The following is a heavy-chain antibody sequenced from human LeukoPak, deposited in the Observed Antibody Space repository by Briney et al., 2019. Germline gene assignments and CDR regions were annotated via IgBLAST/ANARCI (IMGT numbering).Heavy chain of an antibody. D-gene: IGHD3-22*01. Sequence: PSETLSLTCNVSGDSVTSFYWSWIRQSPRKGLEWIGYVYHTGSTKYNPSLKSRVTMSMDTSKNHFSLQLHSVTAADTAVYYCARGGFAYYYDSSGYYYFDYWGQGTLVTVSS. CDR1: GDSVTSFY. CDR3: ARGGFAYYYDSSGYYYFDY. CDR2: VYHTGST. V-gene: IGHV4-59*02. J-gene: IGHJ4*02.